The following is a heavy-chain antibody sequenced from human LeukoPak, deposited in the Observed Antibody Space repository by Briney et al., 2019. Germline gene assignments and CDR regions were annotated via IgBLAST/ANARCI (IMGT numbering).Heavy chain of an antibody. D-gene: IGHD3-9*01. Sequence: ASVKVSCKASGYTFTSYGISWVRQAPGQGLEWMGRIIPILGIANYAQKFQGRVTITADKSTSTAYMELSSLRSEDTAVYYCARDSPEGPDILTGPSEGYYYGMDVWGQGTTVTVSS. J-gene: IGHJ6*02. CDR1: GYTFTSYG. CDR2: IIPILGIA. V-gene: IGHV1-69*04. CDR3: ARDSPEGPDILTGPSEGYYYGMDV.